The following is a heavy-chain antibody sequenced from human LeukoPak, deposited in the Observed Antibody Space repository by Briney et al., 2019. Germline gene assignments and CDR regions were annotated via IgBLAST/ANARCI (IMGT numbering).Heavy chain of an antibody. Sequence: GESLKISCKGSGYSFTSYWIGWVRQMPGKGLEWMGIIYPGDSDTRYSPSFQGQVTISADKSISTAYLQWSSLKASDTAMYYCARGVVVPAAILTYYFDCWGQGTLVTVSS. D-gene: IGHD2-2*02. CDR1: GYSFTSYW. CDR3: ARGVVVPAAILTYYFDC. J-gene: IGHJ4*02. V-gene: IGHV5-51*01. CDR2: IYPGDSDT.